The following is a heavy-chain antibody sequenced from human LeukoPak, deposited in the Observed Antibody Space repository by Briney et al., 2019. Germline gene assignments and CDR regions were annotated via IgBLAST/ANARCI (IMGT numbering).Heavy chain of an antibody. J-gene: IGHJ3*02. CDR2: ISWNSGSI. D-gene: IGHD3-22*01. V-gene: IGHV3-9*01. CDR1: GFTFDDYA. CDR3: AKDLANYYDSSGDDAFDI. Sequence: GGSLRLSCAASGFTFDDYAMHWVRQAPGKGLEWVSGISWNSGSIGYADSVKGRFTISRDNAKNSLYLQMNSLRAEDTALYYCAKDLANYYDSSGDDAFDIWGQGTMVTVSS.